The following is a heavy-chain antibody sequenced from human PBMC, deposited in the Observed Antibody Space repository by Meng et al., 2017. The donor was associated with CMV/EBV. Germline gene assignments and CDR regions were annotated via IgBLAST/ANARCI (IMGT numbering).Heavy chain of an antibody. CDR2: IKQDGSEK. CDR3: ARPRVGATWDY. J-gene: IGHJ4*02. CDR1: GFTFSSYW. V-gene: IGHV3-7*01. D-gene: IGHD1-26*01. Sequence: GESLKISCAASGFTFSSYWMSWVRQAPGKGLEWVANIKQDGSEKYYVDSVKGRFTISRDNAKNSLYLQMNSLRAEDTAAYYCARPRVGATWDYWGQGTLVTVSS.